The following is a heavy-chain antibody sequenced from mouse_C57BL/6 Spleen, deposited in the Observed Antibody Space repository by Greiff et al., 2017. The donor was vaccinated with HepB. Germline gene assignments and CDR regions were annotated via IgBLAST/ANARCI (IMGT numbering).Heavy chain of an antibody. CDR3: ARAPYSIYAMDY. CDR1: GFTFSDYY. CDR2: INYDGSST. V-gene: IGHV5-16*01. D-gene: IGHD2-5*01. Sequence: EVKLVESEGGLVQPGSSMKLSCTASGFTFSDYYMAWVRQVPEKGLEWVANINYDGSSTYYLDSLKSRFIISRDNAKNILYLQMSSLKSEDTATYYCARAPYSIYAMDYWGQGTSVTVSS. J-gene: IGHJ4*01.